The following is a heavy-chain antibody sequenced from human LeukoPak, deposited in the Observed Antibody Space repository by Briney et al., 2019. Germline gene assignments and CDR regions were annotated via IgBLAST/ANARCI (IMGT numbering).Heavy chain of an antibody. CDR3: ARDRGYSYGYGAGNDY. J-gene: IGHJ4*02. V-gene: IGHV4-59*01. CDR1: GGSISSYY. D-gene: IGHD5-18*01. CDR2: IYYSGST. Sequence: SETLSLTCTVSGGSISSYYWSWIRQPPGKGLEWVGYIYYSGSTNYNPSLKSRVTISVDTSKNQFSLKLSSVTAADTAVYYCARDRGYSYGYGAGNDYWGQGTLVTVSS.